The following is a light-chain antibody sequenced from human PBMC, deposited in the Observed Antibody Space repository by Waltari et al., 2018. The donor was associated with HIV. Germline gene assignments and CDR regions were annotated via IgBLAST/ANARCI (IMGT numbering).Light chain of an antibody. Sequence: DIQKTQSPFFVSASVGDAVNITCRASQGIRTWLAWYQQKPGQVPQLLMYVASSLQLGVASRFSGSMSGTNFTLTINDLQPDDSAKYYCQQTYSFPHTFGQGTKLE. CDR1: QGIRTW. CDR3: QQTYSFPHT. CDR2: VAS. J-gene: IGKJ2*01. V-gene: IGKV1-12*01.